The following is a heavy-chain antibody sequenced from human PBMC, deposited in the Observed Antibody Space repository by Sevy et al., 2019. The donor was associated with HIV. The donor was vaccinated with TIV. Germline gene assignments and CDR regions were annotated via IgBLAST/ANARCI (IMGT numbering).Heavy chain of an antibody. CDR3: AKDVVVLIGDAFDI. V-gene: IGHV3-23*01. J-gene: IGHJ3*02. D-gene: IGHD3-22*01. Sequence: GGSLRLSCAASGFTFSSYAMNWVRQAPGKGLQWVSAISCADSSTHYADSVKGRFTISRDNSKNTLYLQLNSLRAEDTAIYYCAKDVVVLIGDAFDIWGQGTMVTVSS. CDR2: ISCADSST. CDR1: GFTFSSYA.